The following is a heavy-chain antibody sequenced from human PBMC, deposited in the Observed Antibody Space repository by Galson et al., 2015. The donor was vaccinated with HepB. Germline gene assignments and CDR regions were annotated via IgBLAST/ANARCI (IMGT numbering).Heavy chain of an antibody. V-gene: IGHV4-39*01. J-gene: IGHJ3*02. Sequence: SLTCTVSGGSISSSTYYWGWIRQPPGKGLEWIGGIYYSGSTYYHPSLKNRVTISVDTSKKQFSLKLSSVTDADTGVYYWATSTHYCSGGRCGFFGAVYAFDIWGQGTMVTVPS. D-gene: IGHD2-15*01. CDR1: GGSISSSTYY. CDR2: IYYSGST. CDR3: ATSTHYCSGGRCGFFGAVYAFDI.